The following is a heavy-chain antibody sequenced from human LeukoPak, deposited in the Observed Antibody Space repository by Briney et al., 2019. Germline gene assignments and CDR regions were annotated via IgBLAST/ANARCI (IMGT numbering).Heavy chain of an antibody. Sequence: GASVKVSCKASGYTFTSYDINWVRQATGQGLEWMGWMNPNSGNTGYAQKFQGRVTMTRNTSISTAYMELSSLRSENTAVYYCARGRLRWAHAFDIWGQGTMVTVSS. V-gene: IGHV1-8*02. CDR1: GYTFTSYD. D-gene: IGHD4-23*01. CDR2: MNPNSGNT. CDR3: ARGRLRWAHAFDI. J-gene: IGHJ3*02.